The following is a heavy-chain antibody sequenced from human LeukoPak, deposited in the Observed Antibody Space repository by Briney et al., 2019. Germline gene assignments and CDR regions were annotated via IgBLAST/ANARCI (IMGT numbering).Heavy chain of an antibody. D-gene: IGHD3-10*01. CDR2: INQDGSEK. V-gene: IGHV3-7*01. J-gene: IGHJ4*02. Sequence: GGSLRLSCVASGFTFSGHWMSWVRQAPGKGLEWVANINQDGSEKQYVDSVKGRFTISRDNAKNSLYLQMNSLRAEDTAVYYCARQDYYGSGSYYAPSYYWGQGTLVTVSS. CDR3: ARQDYYGSGSYYAPSYY. CDR1: GFTFSGHW.